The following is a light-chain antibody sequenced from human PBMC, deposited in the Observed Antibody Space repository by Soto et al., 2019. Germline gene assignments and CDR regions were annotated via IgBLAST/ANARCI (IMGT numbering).Light chain of an antibody. CDR2: DVS. J-gene: IGLJ1*01. Sequence: QSALTQPASVSGSPGQSITISCTGTSSDVGGYNYVSWYQQHPGKAPKLMIYDVSNRPSGVSNRVSGSKSGNTASLTISGLQAEDEADYYCSSYTRSSTLEVFGTGTKLTVL. CDR3: SSYTRSSTLEV. V-gene: IGLV2-14*01. CDR1: SSDVGGYNY.